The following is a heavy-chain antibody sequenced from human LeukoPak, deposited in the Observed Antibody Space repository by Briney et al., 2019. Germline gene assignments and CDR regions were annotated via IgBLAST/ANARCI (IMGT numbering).Heavy chain of an antibody. J-gene: IGHJ2*01. D-gene: IGHD3-22*01. CDR2: ISAYNGNT. CDR1: GYTFSTYG. V-gene: IGHV1-18*01. Sequence: GASVKVSCKASGYTFSTYGISWVRQTPGHGLEWMRWISAYNGNTNYAEKFQGRVTMTTDRSTSTAYMELRSLRSDDTAVYYCARGLDYYDGTGYRSYWYFDLWGRGTLVTVSS. CDR3: ARGLDYYDGTGYRSYWYFDL.